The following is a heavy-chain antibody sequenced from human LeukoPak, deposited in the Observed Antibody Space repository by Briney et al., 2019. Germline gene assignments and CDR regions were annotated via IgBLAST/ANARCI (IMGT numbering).Heavy chain of an antibody. Sequence: SETLSLTCTVSGGSINNYYWSWIRQPPGKGLEWIGYIYYSGSTNYNPSLKSRVTISVDTSKNQFSLKLSSVTAADTAVYYCARVATVTTAYAFDIWGQGTMVTVSS. V-gene: IGHV4-59*01. CDR2: IYYSGST. D-gene: IGHD4-17*01. CDR1: GGSINNYY. CDR3: ARVATVTTAYAFDI. J-gene: IGHJ3*02.